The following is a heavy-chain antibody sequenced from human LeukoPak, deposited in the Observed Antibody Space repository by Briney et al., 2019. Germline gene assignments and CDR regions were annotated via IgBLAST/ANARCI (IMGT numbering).Heavy chain of an antibody. J-gene: IGHJ4*02. D-gene: IGHD5-12*01. V-gene: IGHV4-59*08. CDR1: GGSISNFY. Sequence: SETLSLTCPVAGGSISNFYWSWIRQLPGKALEWIGYVYYSGSTNYNPSLASRVTISVDTSKNQFSLKLSSVTAADTAVYYSVRQTWLLDYWGQGTLVTVSS. CDR3: VRQTWLLDY. CDR2: VYYSGST.